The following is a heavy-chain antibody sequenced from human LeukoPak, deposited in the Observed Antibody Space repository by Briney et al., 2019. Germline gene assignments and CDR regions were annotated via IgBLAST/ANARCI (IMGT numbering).Heavy chain of an antibody. D-gene: IGHD2-2*01. V-gene: IGHV1-69*05. CDR3: ARSGLELPPIVVVPAAIPIGPFGY. Sequence: SVKVSCKASGGTFSSYAISWVRQAPGQGLEWMGGIIPIFGTANYAQKFQGRVTITTDESTSTAYMELSSLRSEDTAVYYCARSGLELPPIVVVPAAIPIGPFGYWGQGTLVTVSS. CDR2: IIPIFGTA. J-gene: IGHJ4*02. CDR1: GGTFSSYA.